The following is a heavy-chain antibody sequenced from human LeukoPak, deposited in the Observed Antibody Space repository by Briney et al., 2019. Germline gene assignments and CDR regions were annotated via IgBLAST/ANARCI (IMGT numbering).Heavy chain of an antibody. D-gene: IGHD2-2*01. J-gene: IGHJ6*02. CDR2: ISSSSSYI. CDR1: GFTFSSYS. Sequence: PGGSLRLSCAASGFTFSSYSMNWVRQAPGKGLEWVSSISSSSSYIYYADSVKGRFTISRDNAKNSLYLQMNSLRAEDTVVYYCARDDVVVPAAQNTYYYYYGMDVWGQGTTVTVSS. V-gene: IGHV3-21*01. CDR3: ARDDVVVPAAQNTYYYYYGMDV.